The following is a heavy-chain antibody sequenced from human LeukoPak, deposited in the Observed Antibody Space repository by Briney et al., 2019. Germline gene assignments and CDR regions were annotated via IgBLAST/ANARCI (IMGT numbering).Heavy chain of an antibody. D-gene: IGHD3-22*01. Sequence: ASVKVSCKASGYTFTSYAMHWVRQAPGQRLEWMGWINAGNGNTKYSQKFQGRVTITRDTSASTAYMELSSLRSEDTAVYYCAREGANYYDSSGYYFDYWGQGTLVTVSS. J-gene: IGHJ4*02. CDR2: INAGNGNT. CDR1: GYTFTSYA. V-gene: IGHV1-3*01. CDR3: AREGANYYDSSGYYFDY.